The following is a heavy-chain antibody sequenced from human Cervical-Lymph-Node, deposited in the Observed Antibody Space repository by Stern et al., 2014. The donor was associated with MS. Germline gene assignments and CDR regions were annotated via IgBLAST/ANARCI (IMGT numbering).Heavy chain of an antibody. Sequence: EVQLVQSGGGLVQPGRSLRLSCAASGFTFDDYAMHWVRQAPGKGLEWVSGISWNSGNIGYADSVKGRFTISRDNAKNSLYLQMNSLRPEDTALYYCAKVFGSSGWFTPFDYWGQGTLVTVSS. J-gene: IGHJ4*02. CDR2: ISWNSGNI. D-gene: IGHD6-19*01. V-gene: IGHV3-9*01. CDR3: AKVFGSSGWFTPFDY. CDR1: GFTFDDYA.